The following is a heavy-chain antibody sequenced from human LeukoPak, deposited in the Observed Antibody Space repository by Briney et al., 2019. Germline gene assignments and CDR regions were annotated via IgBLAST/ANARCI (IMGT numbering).Heavy chain of an antibody. V-gene: IGHV1-18*01. D-gene: IGHD6-19*01. J-gene: IGHJ6*02. Sequence: GASVKVSCKASGYTFTSYGISWVRQAPGQGLEWMGWISAYNGNTNYAQKLQGRVTMTTDTSTSTAYMELRSLRSDDTAVYYCARALSSGWYDSYYYGMDVWGQGSTVTVSS. CDR2: ISAYNGNT. CDR1: GYTFTSYG. CDR3: ARALSSGWYDSYYYGMDV.